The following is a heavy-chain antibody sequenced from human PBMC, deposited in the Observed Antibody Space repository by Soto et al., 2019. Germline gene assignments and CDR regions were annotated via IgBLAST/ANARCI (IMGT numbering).Heavy chain of an antibody. J-gene: IGHJ6*02. CDR1: GGTFNNFA. CDR3: ATATISPVSATLYHYGMDV. CDR2: IMPVFHTT. V-gene: IGHV1-69*01. D-gene: IGHD6-25*01. Sequence: QVQLVQSGAEVKKPGSSVKVSCQASGGTFNNFAFTWVRQAPGQGLEWLGGIMPVFHTTNIAQTFQDRITVTADDFKTPVYMAMTSLRYDDTAVYYCATATISPVSATLYHYGMDVWGQGTTVTVSS.